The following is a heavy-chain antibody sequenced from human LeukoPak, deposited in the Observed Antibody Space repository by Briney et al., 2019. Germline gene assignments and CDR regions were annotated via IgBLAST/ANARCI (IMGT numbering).Heavy chain of an antibody. CDR2: ISYDGSNK. J-gene: IGHJ4*02. V-gene: IGHV3-30*04. CDR1: GFTFSSYA. Sequence: PGRSLRLSCAASGFTFSSYAMHWVRPPPGKGLEWVAVISYDGSNKYYADSVKGRFTISRDNSKNTLYLQMNSLRAEDTAVYYCARDDHDILTGYYKGYFDYWGQGTLVTVSS. D-gene: IGHD3-9*01. CDR3: ARDDHDILTGYYKGYFDY.